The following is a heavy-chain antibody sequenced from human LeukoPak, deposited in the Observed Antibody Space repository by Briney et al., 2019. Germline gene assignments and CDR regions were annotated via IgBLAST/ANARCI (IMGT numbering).Heavy chain of an antibody. D-gene: IGHD6-13*01. J-gene: IGHJ4*02. CDR1: GFTFSSYE. Sequence: GGSLRLSCAASGFTFSSYEMNWVRQAPGKGLEWVSDISSSGSSIYYADSMKGRFAISRDNAKNSLYLQMNSLRAEDTAVYYCARGYSADYWGQGTLVTVSS. V-gene: IGHV3-48*03. CDR3: ARGYSADY. CDR2: ISSSGSSI.